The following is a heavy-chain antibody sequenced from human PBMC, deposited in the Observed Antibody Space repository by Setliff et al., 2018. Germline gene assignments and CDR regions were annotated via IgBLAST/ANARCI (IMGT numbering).Heavy chain of an antibody. J-gene: IGHJ4*02. CDR1: GGIIYDHW. V-gene: IGHV4-4*07. Sequence: SETLSLTCSVSGGIIYDHWWTWIRQPAGAGLEWIGRIYSDGSADYNPSLRSRVTFSVDKSKNQFFLKLTSMTAADTALYFCARERQGGFLEWAPFDSWGQGVVVTVS. CDR2: IYSDGSA. D-gene: IGHD3-3*01. CDR3: ARERQGGFLEWAPFDS.